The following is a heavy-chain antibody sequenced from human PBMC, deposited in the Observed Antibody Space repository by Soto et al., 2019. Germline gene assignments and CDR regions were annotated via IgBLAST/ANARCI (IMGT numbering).Heavy chain of an antibody. CDR1: GYTFTSYG. D-gene: IGHD2-21*02. CDR2: ISAYNGNT. Sequence: QLQLLQSGAEVKKPGASVKVSCKASGYTFTSYGITWVRQAPGQGLEWMGWISAYNGNTNYAQNFQGRVTMTTDTYTSTAYMEMRPMTSDYTAVYYCSRTIDDGGNSVPDYWGQGTLVTVSS. J-gene: IGHJ4*02. V-gene: IGHV1-18*04. CDR3: SRTIDDGGNSVPDY.